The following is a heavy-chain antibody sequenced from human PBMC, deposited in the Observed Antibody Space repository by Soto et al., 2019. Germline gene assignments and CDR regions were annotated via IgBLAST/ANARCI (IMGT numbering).Heavy chain of an antibody. J-gene: IGHJ4*02. Sequence: EVQLVETGGDLIQPGGSLRLSCAVSGFTVSSNHMSWVRQAPGKGLEWVSIIDSGGRTYYADSVKGRFTISRDTSKSTLFLQMNSLRVEDSAVYYCAADAKGIPFDYWCQGTLVTVSS. CDR3: AADAKGIPFDY. CDR2: IDSGGRT. CDR1: GFTVSSNH. V-gene: IGHV3-53*02.